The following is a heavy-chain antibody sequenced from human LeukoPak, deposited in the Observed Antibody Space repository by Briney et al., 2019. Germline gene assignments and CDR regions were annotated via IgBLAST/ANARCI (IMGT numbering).Heavy chain of an antibody. CDR1: GFTFSSYA. CDR2: ISGSGGST. Sequence: GGSLRLSCAASGFTFSSYAMSWVRQAPGKGLEWVSAISGSGGSTYYADSVKGRFTISRDNSKNTLYLQMNSLRAEDTAVYYCARIRTVTTSQRFFDYWGQGTLVTVSS. V-gene: IGHV3-23*01. CDR3: ARIRTVTTSQRFFDY. J-gene: IGHJ4*02. D-gene: IGHD4-17*01.